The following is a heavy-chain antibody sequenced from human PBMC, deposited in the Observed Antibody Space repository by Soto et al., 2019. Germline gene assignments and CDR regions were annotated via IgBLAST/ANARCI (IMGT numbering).Heavy chain of an antibody. J-gene: IGHJ6*02. Sequence: PSETLSLSCTVSGGSISSYYWSWIRQPPGKGLEWIGYIYYSGSTNYNPSLKSRVTISVDTSKNQFSLKLSSVTAADTAVYYCARGSENDSSGYYDAPKYYYYYGMDDWGQGTTVTVSS. D-gene: IGHD3-22*01. CDR1: GGSISSYY. V-gene: IGHV4-59*01. CDR2: IYYSGST. CDR3: ARGSENDSSGYYDAPKYYYYYGMDD.